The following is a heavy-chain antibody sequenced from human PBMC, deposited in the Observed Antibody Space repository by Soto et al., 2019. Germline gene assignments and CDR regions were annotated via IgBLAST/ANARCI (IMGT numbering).Heavy chain of an antibody. CDR1: GGSISSTNYY. Sequence: SETLSLTCAVSGGSISSTNYYWGWIRQPPGKGLEWIGTIYNRGSTYYNPSLKSRVTISVDTSKNHFSLRLSSLTAADTAVYYCESGVDTSMGSGTYDYAMDVWGQGTTVX. J-gene: IGHJ6*02. CDR2: IYNRGST. D-gene: IGHD5-18*01. CDR3: ESGVDTSMGSGTYDYAMDV. V-gene: IGHV4-39*02.